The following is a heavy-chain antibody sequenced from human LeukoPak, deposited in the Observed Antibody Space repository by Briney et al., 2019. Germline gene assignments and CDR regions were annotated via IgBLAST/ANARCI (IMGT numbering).Heavy chain of an antibody. CDR3: ERNKTGDRYTYGHDY. D-gene: IGHD5-18*01. CDR1: GFTFSSYN. CDR2: ISSSSSYI. J-gene: IGHJ4*02. Sequence: GGSLRLSCAASGFTFSSYNMNWVRQAPGKGLEWVSSISSSSSYIYYADSVKGRFTISRDNAKNSLYLQMNSLRAEDTAVYYCERNKTGDRYTYGHDYWGQGTLVTVSS. V-gene: IGHV3-21*01.